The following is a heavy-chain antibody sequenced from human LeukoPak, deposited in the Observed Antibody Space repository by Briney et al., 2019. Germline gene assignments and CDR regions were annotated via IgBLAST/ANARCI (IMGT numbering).Heavy chain of an antibody. D-gene: IGHD6-13*01. J-gene: IGHJ5*02. CDR2: INPNSGGT. V-gene: IGHV1-2*02. Sequence: GASVKVSCKASGYTFTDSYIHWVRQAPGQGLEWMGWINPNSGGTNYAQNFQGRVTMTRVTSISTAYMELSRLRSDDTAVYYCARTNQYSSSWFDPWGQGTLVTVSS. CDR3: ARTNQYSSSWFDP. CDR1: GYTFTDSY.